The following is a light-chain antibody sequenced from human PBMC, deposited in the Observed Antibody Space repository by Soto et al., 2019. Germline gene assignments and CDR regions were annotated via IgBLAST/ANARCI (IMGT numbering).Light chain of an antibody. V-gene: IGLV2-14*01. CDR1: SSDVGGYSY. J-gene: IGLJ1*01. CDR3: SSYTSTSTRV. CDR2: EVS. Sequence: LTQPAFVSGSPGQSITISCTGTSSDVGGYSYVSWYQHPPGKAPKLRISEVSNRPSGVSNRFSGSKSGNTASLTISGLQAEDEADYYCSSYTSTSTRVFGTGTKVTVL.